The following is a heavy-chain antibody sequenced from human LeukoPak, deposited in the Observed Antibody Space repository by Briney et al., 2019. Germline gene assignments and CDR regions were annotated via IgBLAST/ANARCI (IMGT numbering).Heavy chain of an antibody. CDR2: IRYDGSNK. CDR1: GFTFSSYG. CDR3: AKDPSHLLGRSGYFDY. D-gene: IGHD2-15*01. Sequence: PGGSLRLSCAASGFTFSSYGMHWVRQAPGKGLEWVAFIRYDGSNKYYADSVEGRFTISRDNSKNTLYVQMNSLRAEDTAIYYCAKDPSHLLGRSGYFDYWGQGALVTVSS. J-gene: IGHJ4*02. V-gene: IGHV3-30*02.